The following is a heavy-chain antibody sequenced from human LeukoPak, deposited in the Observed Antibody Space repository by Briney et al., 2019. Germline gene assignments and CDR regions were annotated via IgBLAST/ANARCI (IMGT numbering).Heavy chain of an antibody. CDR1: GVSFSSYY. CDR2: INHSGIT. J-gene: IGHJ4*02. Sequence: SETLSLTCAVYGVSFSSYYWSWVRQPPGKGLEWLGEINHSGITNYNPSLKSRVTISVDTSKNQFSLKLSSVTAADTAVYYCAVPDYYDSSGNLDYWGQGTLVTVSS. V-gene: IGHV4-34*01. D-gene: IGHD3-22*01. CDR3: AVPDYYDSSGNLDY.